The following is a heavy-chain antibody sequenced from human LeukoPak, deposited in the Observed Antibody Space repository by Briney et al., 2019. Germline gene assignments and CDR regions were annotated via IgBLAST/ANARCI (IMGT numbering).Heavy chain of an antibody. CDR1: GGSISSYY. CDR3: GSQGLTETTWTKYPYYNGMYV. CDR2: IYYSGST. Sequence: SETLSLTCTVSGGSISSYYWSWIRQPPGKGLEWIGYIYYSGSTNYNPSLKSRVTISVDTSKNQFSLKLSSVTAADTALYYCGSQGLTETTWTKYPYYNGMYVWGQGPRSPSP. J-gene: IGHJ6*02. D-gene: IGHD4-11*01. V-gene: IGHV4-59*01.